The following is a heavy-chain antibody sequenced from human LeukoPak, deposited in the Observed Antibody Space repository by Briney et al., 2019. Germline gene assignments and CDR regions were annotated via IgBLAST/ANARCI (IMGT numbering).Heavy chain of an antibody. CDR3: ARFGSCSSTSCYTTYYYYYTDV. CDR1: GGTFSSYA. V-gene: IGHV1-69*13. J-gene: IGHJ6*03. D-gene: IGHD2-2*03. Sequence: ASVKVSCKAYGGTFSSYAISWVRQAPGQGLEWMGGIIPIFGTANYAQKFQGRVTITADESTSTAYMELSSLRSEDTAVYYCARFGSCSSTSCYTTYYYYYTDVWGKGTTVTVSS. CDR2: IIPIFGTA.